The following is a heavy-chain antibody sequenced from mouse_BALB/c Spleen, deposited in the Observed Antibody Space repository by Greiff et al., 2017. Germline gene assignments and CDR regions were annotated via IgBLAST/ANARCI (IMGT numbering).Heavy chain of an antibody. CDR1: GYSITSDYA. CDR2: ISYSGST. J-gene: IGHJ3*01. Sequence: EVQLQQSGPGLVKPSQSLSLTCTVTGYSITSDYAWNWIRQFPGNKLEWMGYISYSGSTSYNPSLKSRISITRDTSKNQFFLQLNSVTTEDTATYYCSRGNYDYDRAWFAYWGQGTLVTVSA. V-gene: IGHV3-2*02. CDR3: SRGNYDYDRAWFAY. D-gene: IGHD2-4*01.